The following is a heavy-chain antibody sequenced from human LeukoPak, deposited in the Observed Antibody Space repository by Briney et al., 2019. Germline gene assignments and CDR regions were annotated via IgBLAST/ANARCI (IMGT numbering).Heavy chain of an antibody. J-gene: IGHJ4*02. D-gene: IGHD1-26*01. V-gene: IGHV4-39*01. CDR2: IYYSGST. CDR1: GGSISSSSYY. CDR3: ATCPSGEDY. Sequence: SETLSLTYTVSGGSISSSSYYWGWIRQPPGKGLEWIGSIYYSGSTYYNPSLKSRVTISVDTSKNQFSLKLSSVTAADTAVYYCATCPSGEDYWGQGTLVTVSS.